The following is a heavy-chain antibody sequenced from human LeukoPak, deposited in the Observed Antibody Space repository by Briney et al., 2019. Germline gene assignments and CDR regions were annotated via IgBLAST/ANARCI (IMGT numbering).Heavy chain of an antibody. V-gene: IGHV1-69*01. Sequence: SVKVSCKASGGTFSSYAISWVRQAPGQGLEWMGGIIPIFGTANYAQKFQGRVTITADESTSTAYMELSSLRSEDTAVHYCARFPGYCSGGSCYSDGMDVWGKGTTVTVSS. CDR3: ARFPGYCSGGSCYSDGMDV. CDR2: IIPIFGTA. D-gene: IGHD2-15*01. CDR1: GGTFSSYA. J-gene: IGHJ6*04.